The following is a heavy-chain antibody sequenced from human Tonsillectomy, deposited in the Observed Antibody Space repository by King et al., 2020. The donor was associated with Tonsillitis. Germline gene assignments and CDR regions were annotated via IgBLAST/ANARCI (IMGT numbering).Heavy chain of an antibody. J-gene: IGHJ4*02. CDR1: GDTFSSHA. V-gene: IGHV1-69*04. Sequence: QLVQSGAEVKKPGSSVKVSSMASGDTFSSHAITWVRQAPGQGFEWMGRIIPIIGIGNYAQKFQGRVTITADKSTSTVYMELSSLRSEDTAVDYCARGRYDSSGFTLGFWGQGTLVTVSS. CDR3: ARGRYDSSGFTLGF. CDR2: IIPIIGIG. D-gene: IGHD3-22*01.